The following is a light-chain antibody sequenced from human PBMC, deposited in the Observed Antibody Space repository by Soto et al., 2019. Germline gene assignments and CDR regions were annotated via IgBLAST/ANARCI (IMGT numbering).Light chain of an antibody. Sequence: QSVLTQPASVSGSPGQSITISCTGTSRDVGSYTDVSWYQQHPGKAPKLMTYEVSNRPSGVPNRFSGSKSGNTASLTISGLQAEDEADYYCSSYTSSVTVIFGGGTKLTVL. V-gene: IGLV2-14*01. CDR3: SSYTSSVTVI. J-gene: IGLJ2*01. CDR1: SRDVGSYTD. CDR2: EVS.